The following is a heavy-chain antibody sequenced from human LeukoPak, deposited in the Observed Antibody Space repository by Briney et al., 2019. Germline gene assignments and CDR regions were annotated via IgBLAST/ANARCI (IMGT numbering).Heavy chain of an antibody. CDR3: ARDRGSGSYGFYYYYYYMDV. CDR1: GGSISSSSYY. J-gene: IGHJ6*03. D-gene: IGHD1-26*01. V-gene: IGHV4-39*07. CDR2: IYYSGST. Sequence: SETLSLTCTVSGGSISSSSYYWGWIRQPPGKGLEWVGSIYYSGSTNYNPSLKSRVTISVDTSKNQFSLKLSSVTAADTAVYYCARDRGSGSYGFYYYYYYMDVWGKGTTVTISS.